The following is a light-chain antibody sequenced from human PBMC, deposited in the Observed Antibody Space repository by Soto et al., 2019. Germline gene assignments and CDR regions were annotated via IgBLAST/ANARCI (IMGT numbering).Light chain of an antibody. V-gene: IGKV1-5*01. Sequence: VPMTQSPATLSASVGDRVTITCRASQSISSWVAWYQQKPGQVPKLLIYDAPPLESVVPSRFSGNKSGTEFTLTINGLEPDDCATYYCQQYDSFQYSFGQGNKLEI. CDR1: QSISSW. CDR3: QQYDSFQYS. J-gene: IGKJ2*03. CDR2: DAP.